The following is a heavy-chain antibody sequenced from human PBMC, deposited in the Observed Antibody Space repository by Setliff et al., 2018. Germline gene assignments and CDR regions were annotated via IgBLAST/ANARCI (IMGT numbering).Heavy chain of an antibody. CDR3: ARAQVVFATSAPVWYFEL. V-gene: IGHV4-34*01. D-gene: IGHD2-21*01. CDR2: INHSGST. J-gene: IGHJ2*01. Sequence: SETLSLTCAVYGGSFSTYYWSWIRQPPGKGLEWIGEINHSGSTNYNPSLKSRVSMSVEKSKNQFSLKLTSVTAADTAVYYCARAQVVFATSAPVWYFELWGRGTQVTVSS. CDR1: GGSFSTYY.